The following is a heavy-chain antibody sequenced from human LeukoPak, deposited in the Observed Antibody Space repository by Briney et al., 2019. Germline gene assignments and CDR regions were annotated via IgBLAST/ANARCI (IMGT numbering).Heavy chain of an antibody. CDR3: AKTRPLDSSSWSHGDY. J-gene: IGHJ4*02. CDR2: ISSDGSNK. Sequence: GGSLRLSCAASGFSFSSYAMHWVRQAPGKGLEWVAIISSDGSNKYYADSVKGRFTISRDNSKNTLYLQMNSLRAEDTAVYYCAKTRPLDSSSWSHGDYWGQGTLVTVSS. V-gene: IGHV3-30*04. D-gene: IGHD6-13*01. CDR1: GFSFSSYA.